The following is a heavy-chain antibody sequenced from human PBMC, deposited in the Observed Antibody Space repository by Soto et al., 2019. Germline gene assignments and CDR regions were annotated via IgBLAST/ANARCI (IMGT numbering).Heavy chain of an antibody. D-gene: IGHD1-1*01. Sequence: QVQLVQSGAEVKKPGASVMISCKASGYTFTSYYIHWVRQAPGQGLEWMGIINASGGSTNYAQDYQGRVTMTVDTSTATGYMELISLRSEDTAVYYCGSSRYNFDYWGQGTLVTVSP. V-gene: IGHV1-46*03. CDR1: GYTFTSYY. CDR2: INASGGST. J-gene: IGHJ4*02. CDR3: GSSRYNFDY.